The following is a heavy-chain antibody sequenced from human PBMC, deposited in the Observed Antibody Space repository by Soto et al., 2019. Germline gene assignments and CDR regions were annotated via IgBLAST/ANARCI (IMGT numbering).Heavy chain of an antibody. V-gene: IGHV4-39*01. CDR3: ARQRTTVVTQAYFDH. CDR2: IYYSGRS. D-gene: IGHD4-17*01. J-gene: IGHJ4*02. CDR1: GGSITSSSYY. Sequence: SETPSLTCAVSGGSITSSSYYWGWIRQPPGKGLEWIGGIYYSGRSYYNPSLKSRVTMSVDTSKNQFSLTLNSVTAADAAVYYCARQRTTVVTQAYFDHWGQGNLVTVSS.